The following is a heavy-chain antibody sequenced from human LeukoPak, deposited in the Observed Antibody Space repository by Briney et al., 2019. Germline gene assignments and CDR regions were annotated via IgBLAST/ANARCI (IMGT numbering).Heavy chain of an antibody. J-gene: IGHJ4*02. CDR1: GFTFSAYW. CDR2: IKHDGSEI. CDR3: ARPGYSTGAFDY. V-gene: IGHV3-7*05. Sequence: GGSLRLSCAASGFTFSAYWMNWVRQAPGKGLEWVANIKHDGSEINYMDSVKGRFTISRDNAKNSLYLQMHSLRAEDTAVYYCARPGYSTGAFDYWGQGTLVTVSS. D-gene: IGHD6-25*01.